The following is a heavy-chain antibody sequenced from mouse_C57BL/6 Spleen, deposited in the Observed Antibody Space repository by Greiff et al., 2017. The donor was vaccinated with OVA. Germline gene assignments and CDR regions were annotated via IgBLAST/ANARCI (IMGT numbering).Heavy chain of an antibody. CDR2: IYPRSGNT. CDR1: GYTFTSYG. CDR3: ARRRMGYGDYEAMDY. Sequence: VQLQQSGAELARPGASVKLSCKASGYTFTSYGISWVKQRTGQGLEWIGEIYPRSGNTYYNEKFKGKATLTADKSSSTAYMELRSLTSEDSTVYFCARRRMGYGDYEAMDYWGQGTSVTVSS. D-gene: IGHD2-2*01. V-gene: IGHV1-81*01. J-gene: IGHJ4*01.